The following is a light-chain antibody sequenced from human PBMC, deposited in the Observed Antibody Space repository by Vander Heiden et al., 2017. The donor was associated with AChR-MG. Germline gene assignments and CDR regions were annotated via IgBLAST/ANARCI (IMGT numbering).Light chain of an antibody. Sequence: DIEMTQPPSSLSASVGDRVTITCRAGQSINSDLTWYQHKPGKAPKHLISEATTLQSGVPSRCSGSGSGTEYTLTISSLQPEDLATYYCQQSATTSFTFGPGTRV. CDR3: QQSATTSFT. CDR1: QSINSD. CDR2: EAT. V-gene: IGKV1-39*01. J-gene: IGKJ3*01.